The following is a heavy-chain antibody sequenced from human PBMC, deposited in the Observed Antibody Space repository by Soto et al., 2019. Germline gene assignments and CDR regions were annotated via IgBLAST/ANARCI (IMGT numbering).Heavy chain of an antibody. CDR2: ISGSGGST. Sequence: GGSLRLSCAASGFTFSSYAMSWVRQAPGKGLEWVSAISGSGGSTYYADSVKGRFTISRDNSKNTLYLQMNSLRAEDTAVYFCAKDPQHIAVVTAKGLAGMDVWGQGTTVTVSS. CDR3: AKDPQHIAVVTAKGLAGMDV. CDR1: GFTFSSYA. V-gene: IGHV3-23*01. D-gene: IGHD2-21*02. J-gene: IGHJ6*02.